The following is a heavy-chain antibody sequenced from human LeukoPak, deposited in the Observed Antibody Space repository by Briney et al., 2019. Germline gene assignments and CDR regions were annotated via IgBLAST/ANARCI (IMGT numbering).Heavy chain of an antibody. V-gene: IGHV3-23*01. CDR1: GFTFSNYA. Sequence: GGSLRLSCAASGFTFSNYAMSWVRQAPGRGLEWVSVISGSGTATYYVDSVKGRFTISRDNSKNTLYLQMNSLRAEDTAVYYCAKLWGDYGDYVGAFDIWGQGTMVTVSS. J-gene: IGHJ3*02. D-gene: IGHD4-17*01. CDR2: ISGSGTAT. CDR3: AKLWGDYGDYVGAFDI.